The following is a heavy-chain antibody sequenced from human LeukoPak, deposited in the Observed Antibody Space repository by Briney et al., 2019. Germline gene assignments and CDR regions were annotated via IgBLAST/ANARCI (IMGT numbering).Heavy chain of an antibody. D-gene: IGHD6-13*01. Sequence: GASVKVSCKASRYTFTDYYMHWVRQAPGQGLEWMGWINPNSGGTNYAQKFQGRVTVTRDTSISTAFMDLSSLRSDDTAVFYCARGPPRGTAAGPDFWGQGTLVTVSS. CDR2: INPNSGGT. CDR1: RYTFTDYY. J-gene: IGHJ4*02. CDR3: ARGPPRGTAAGPDF. V-gene: IGHV1-2*02.